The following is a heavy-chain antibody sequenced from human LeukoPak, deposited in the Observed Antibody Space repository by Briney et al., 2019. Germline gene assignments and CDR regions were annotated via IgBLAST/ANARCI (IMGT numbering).Heavy chain of an antibody. J-gene: IGHJ5*02. CDR3: ARDVPAAIGRAWFDP. V-gene: IGHV1-69*05. CDR2: IIPIFGTA. D-gene: IGHD2-2*02. CDR1: GGTFSSYA. Sequence: ASVKVSCKASGGTFSSYAISWVRQAPGQGLEWMGGIIPIFGTANYAQKFQGRVTVTTDESTSTAYMELSSLRSEDTAVYYCARDVPAAIGRAWFDPWGQGTLVTVSS.